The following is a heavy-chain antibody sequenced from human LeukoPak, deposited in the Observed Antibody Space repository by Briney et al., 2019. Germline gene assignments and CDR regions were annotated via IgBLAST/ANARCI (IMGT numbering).Heavy chain of an antibody. CDR2: INPNSGDT. CDR3: ARGVPPSYSSAWYVNY. Sequence: ASVKVSCTASGYTFTGYYMHWVRQAPGQGLEWMGWINPNSGDTNYAQKFQGRVTMTRDTSISTAYMELSRLGSDDTAVYYCARGVPPSYSSAWYVNYWGQGALVTVSS. CDR1: GYTFTGYY. J-gene: IGHJ4*02. D-gene: IGHD6-19*01. V-gene: IGHV1-2*02.